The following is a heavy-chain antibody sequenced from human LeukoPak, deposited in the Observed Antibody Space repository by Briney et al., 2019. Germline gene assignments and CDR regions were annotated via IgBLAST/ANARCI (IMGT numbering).Heavy chain of an antibody. Sequence: SETLSLTCAVYGGSSSGYYWNWIRQPPGKGLEWIGEINHRGNTNYNPSLKSRVTMSVDTSKNQVSLELRSVTAADTAVYYCARADATSVTRFRPRPYLDYWGQGTLVTVSS. V-gene: IGHV4-34*01. J-gene: IGHJ4*02. D-gene: IGHD4-17*01. CDR1: GGSSSGYY. CDR2: INHRGNT. CDR3: ARADATSVTRFRPRPYLDY.